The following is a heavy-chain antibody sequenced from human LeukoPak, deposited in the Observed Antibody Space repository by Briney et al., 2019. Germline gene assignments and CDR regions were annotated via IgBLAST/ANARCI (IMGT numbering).Heavy chain of an antibody. CDR3: ARHTPLFSDSSGYYPTDY. CDR2: IYYSGST. D-gene: IGHD3-22*01. J-gene: IGHJ4*02. Sequence: PSETLSLTCTVSGGSISSSSYYWGWIRQPPGKGLEWIGSIYYSGSTYYNPSLKSRVTISVDTSKNQFSLKLSSVTAADTAVYYCARHTPLFSDSSGYYPTDYWGQGTLVTVSS. CDR1: GGSISSSSYY. V-gene: IGHV4-39*01.